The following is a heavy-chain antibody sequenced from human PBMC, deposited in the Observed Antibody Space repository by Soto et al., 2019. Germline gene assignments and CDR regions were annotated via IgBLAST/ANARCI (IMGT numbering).Heavy chain of an antibody. CDR1: GFTFSNNG. CDR2: ISCDGSKK. CDR3: AMDLYGGSARFDY. D-gene: IGHD2-15*01. V-gene: IGHV3-30*03. Sequence: QVQLVESGGGVVQPGRSLRLSCVASGFTFSNNGIHWVRQAPGKGLEWVAVISCDGSKKYYADSVKGRFTISRDNSKNTMYLRMTILRAEDTAVYYCAMDLYGGSARFDYWGQGTLVTVSS. J-gene: IGHJ4*02.